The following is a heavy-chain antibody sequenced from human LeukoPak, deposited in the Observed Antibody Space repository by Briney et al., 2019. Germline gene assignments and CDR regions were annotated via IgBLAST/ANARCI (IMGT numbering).Heavy chain of an antibody. CDR1: GYTFTGYY. Sequence: WASVKVSCKASGYTFTGYYMHWVRQAPGQGLEWMGRINPNSGGTNYAQKFQGRVTMTRDTSISTAYMELSRLRSDDTAVYYCARGRAPYDSSGYWNYWGQGTLVTVSS. CDR3: ARGRAPYDSSGYWNY. V-gene: IGHV1-2*06. J-gene: IGHJ4*02. CDR2: INPNSGGT. D-gene: IGHD3-22*01.